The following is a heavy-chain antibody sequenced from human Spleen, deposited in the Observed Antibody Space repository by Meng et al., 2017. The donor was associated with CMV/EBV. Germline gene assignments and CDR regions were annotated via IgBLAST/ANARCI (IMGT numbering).Heavy chain of an antibody. CDR1: GGSITSGNYY. CDR3: ARQVPIASNWFDP. Sequence: VSGGSITSGNYYWTWIRQRPGKGLEWIGYTYHNGNTYYNPSLKRRITISVDTSKNQFYLNLRPVTAADTAVYYCARQVPIASNWFDPWGQGSLVTVSS. J-gene: IGHJ5*02. D-gene: IGHD2-21*01. CDR2: TYHNGNT. V-gene: IGHV4-31*02.